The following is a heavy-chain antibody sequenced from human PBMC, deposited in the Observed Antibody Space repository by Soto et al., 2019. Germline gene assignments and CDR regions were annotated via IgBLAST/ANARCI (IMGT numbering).Heavy chain of an antibody. D-gene: IGHD3-3*01. CDR1: GGSISSSSYY. CDR2: IYYSGST. Sequence: SETLSLTCTDSGGSISSSSYYWGWIRQPPGKGLEWIGSIYYSGSTYYNPSLKSRVTISVDTSKNQFSLKLSSVTAADTAVYYCARTLYDFTTYYYYYGMDVWGQGTTVTVSS. J-gene: IGHJ6*02. CDR3: ARTLYDFTTYYYYYGMDV. V-gene: IGHV4-39*01.